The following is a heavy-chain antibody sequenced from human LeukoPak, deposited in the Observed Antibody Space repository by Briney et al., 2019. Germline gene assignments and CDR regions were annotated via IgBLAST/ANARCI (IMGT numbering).Heavy chain of an antibody. J-gene: IGHJ4*02. V-gene: IGHV3-23*01. CDR2: ISGSGGST. Sequence: PGGSLRLSCAASGFTFSSYAMSWGRQAPGKGLEWVSAISGSGGSTYYTDSVKGPFAISRDNSKNTLYLQMNRLRAEDTVVYYCAKDGGITIFGVVIPFDDWGQGTLVTVSS. CDR3: AKDGGITIFGVVIPFDD. CDR1: GFTFSSYA. D-gene: IGHD3-3*01.